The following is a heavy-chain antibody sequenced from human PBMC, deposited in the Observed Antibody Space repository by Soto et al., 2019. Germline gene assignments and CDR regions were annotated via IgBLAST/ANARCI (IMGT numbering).Heavy chain of an antibody. CDR1: GFTFSNAW. V-gene: IGHV3-15*07. D-gene: IGHD3-3*01. CDR2: IKSKTDGGTT. CDR3: TTGPTIFGVVMRDY. J-gene: IGHJ4*02. Sequence: EVQLVESGGGLVKPGGSLRLSCAASGFTFSNAWMNWVRQAPGKGLEWVGRIKSKTDGGTTDYAAPVKGRFTISRDDSKNTLYLQMNSLKTEDTAVYYCTTGPTIFGVVMRDYWGQGTLVTVSS.